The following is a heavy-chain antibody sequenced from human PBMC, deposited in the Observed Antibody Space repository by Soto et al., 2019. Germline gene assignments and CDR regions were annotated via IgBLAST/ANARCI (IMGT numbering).Heavy chain of an antibody. CDR3: ASVYSSGYYHWFDP. Sequence: QVQLQESGPGLVKPSQTLSLTCTVSGGSISSGGYYWSWIRQHPGKGLEWMGYIYYSGSTYSNPSLKSRVTISVDTSKNQFSLKLSSVTAADTAVYYCASVYSSGYYHWFDPWGQGTLVTVSS. CDR1: GGSISSGGYY. D-gene: IGHD3-22*01. V-gene: IGHV4-31*03. J-gene: IGHJ5*02. CDR2: IYYSGST.